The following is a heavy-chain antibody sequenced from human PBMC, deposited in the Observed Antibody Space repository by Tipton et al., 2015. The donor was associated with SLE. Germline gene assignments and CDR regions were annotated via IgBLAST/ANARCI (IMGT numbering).Heavy chain of an antibody. V-gene: IGHV4-34*01. CDR3: ARGRGSSSMGPYGMDV. Sequence: TLSLTCAVYGGSFSGYYWSWIRQPPGKGLEWIGLIYYSGSTNYNPSLKSRATISVDTSKNQFSLKLSSVTAADTAVYYCARGRGSSSMGPYGMDVWGQGTTVTVSS. D-gene: IGHD6-6*01. CDR2: IYYSGST. CDR1: GGSFSGYY. J-gene: IGHJ6*02.